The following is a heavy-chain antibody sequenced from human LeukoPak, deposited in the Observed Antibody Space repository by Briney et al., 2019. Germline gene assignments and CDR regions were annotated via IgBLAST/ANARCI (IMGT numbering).Heavy chain of an antibody. Sequence: SETLSLTCTVSGGSISSYYWTWIRQPPGKGLEWIGYIFHSGSTNYNPSLKSRVTISVDTSKNQFSLKLSSVTAADTAVYYCVRGRTSYNWFDPWGQGTLVTVSS. CDR3: VRGRTSYNWFDP. CDR2: IFHSGST. V-gene: IGHV4-59*01. D-gene: IGHD1-26*01. CDR1: GGSISSYY. J-gene: IGHJ5*02.